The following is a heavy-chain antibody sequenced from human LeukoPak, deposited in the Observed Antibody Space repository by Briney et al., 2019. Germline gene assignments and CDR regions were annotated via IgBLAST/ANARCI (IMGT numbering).Heavy chain of an antibody. CDR3: AKDMGRWELPFDY. Sequence: GRSLRLSCAASGFTFSSYAMHWVRQAPGKGLEWVAVISYDGSNKYYADSVKGRFTISRDNSKNTLYLQMNSLRAEDTAVYYCAKDMGRWELPFDYWGQGTLATVSS. CDR2: ISYDGSNK. V-gene: IGHV3-30-3*01. J-gene: IGHJ4*02. CDR1: GFTFSSYA. D-gene: IGHD1-26*01.